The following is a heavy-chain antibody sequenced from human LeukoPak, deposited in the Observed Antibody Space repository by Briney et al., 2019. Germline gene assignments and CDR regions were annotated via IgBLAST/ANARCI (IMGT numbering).Heavy chain of an antibody. D-gene: IGHD4-17*01. CDR1: GFTFSNYA. J-gene: IGHJ1*01. V-gene: IGHV3-23*01. CDR2: IKASGDGT. CDR3: GRDPNGDYVGAFDFQR. Sequence: SGGSLRLSCAASGFTFSNYAMTWVRQAPGKGLEWVSSIKASGDGTYYADSVKGRFTISRDNYRNSLFLQMYSLRADDTAVYYCGRDPNGDYVGAFDFQRWGQGTLVTVSS.